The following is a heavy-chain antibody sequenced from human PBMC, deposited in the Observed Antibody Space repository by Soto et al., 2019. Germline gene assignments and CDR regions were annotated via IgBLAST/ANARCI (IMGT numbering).Heavy chain of an antibody. V-gene: IGHV1-18*01. D-gene: IGHD2-2*01. Sequence: QVQLVQSGAEVKKPGASVKVSCKASGYTFTSYGISWVRQAPGQGLEWMGWISAYNGNTNYAQKLQGRVTMTTDTSTSTAYMELRSLRSDDTAVYYCARDPPRYCSSTSCYLVAYWGQGTLVTVSS. CDR3: ARDPPRYCSSTSCYLVAY. J-gene: IGHJ4*02. CDR1: GYTFTSYG. CDR2: ISAYNGNT.